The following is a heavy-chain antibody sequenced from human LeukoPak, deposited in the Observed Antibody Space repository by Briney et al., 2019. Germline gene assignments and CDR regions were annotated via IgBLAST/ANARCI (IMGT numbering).Heavy chain of an antibody. CDR3: ARLASSSWPLYYYYGMDV. CDR1: GYTFTSYD. Sequence: ASVKVSCKASGYTFTSYDINWVRQATGQGLEWMGWRNPNSANTGYAQKFQGRVTMTRNTSISTAYMELSSLRSEDTAVYYCARLASSSWPLYYYYGMDVWGQGTTVTVSS. CDR2: RNPNSANT. J-gene: IGHJ6*02. D-gene: IGHD6-13*01. V-gene: IGHV1-8*01.